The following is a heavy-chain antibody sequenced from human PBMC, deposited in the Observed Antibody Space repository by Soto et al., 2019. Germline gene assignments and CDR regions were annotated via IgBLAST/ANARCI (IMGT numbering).Heavy chain of an antibody. V-gene: IGHV4-4*07. J-gene: IGHJ5*02. Sequence: PSETLSLTCTVSGGSISSYYWSWIRQPAGKGLEWIGRIYTSGSTNYNPSLKSRVTMSVDTSKNQFSLKLSSVTAADTAVYYCARSPRIAAAGLNCFDPSGQGTLVTFSS. CDR1: GGSISSYY. D-gene: IGHD6-13*01. CDR3: ARSPRIAAAGLNCFDP. CDR2: IYTSGST.